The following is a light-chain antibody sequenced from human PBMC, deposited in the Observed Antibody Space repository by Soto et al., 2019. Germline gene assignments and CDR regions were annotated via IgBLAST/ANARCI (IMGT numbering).Light chain of an antibody. CDR3: QTYSTSTWT. Sequence: IVLTQSPGTLSLSPGETATLSCRATQAIRSTSLVWYQKKPGQAPRLLIYGGSTRATGLPDRFSGRGFETDFTLTITELEPEDFAVYYCQTYSTSTWTFGQGTRV. CDR2: GGS. V-gene: IGKV3-20*01. J-gene: IGKJ1*01. CDR1: QAIRSTS.